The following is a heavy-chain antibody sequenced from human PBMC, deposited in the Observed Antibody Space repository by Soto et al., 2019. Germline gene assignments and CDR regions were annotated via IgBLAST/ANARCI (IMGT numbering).Heavy chain of an antibody. CDR1: GFTFSSYG. CDR3: AKEWDIVVVTAIRSGMDV. V-gene: IGHV3-30*18. CDR2: ISYDGSNI. Sequence: QVQLVESGGGMVQPGRSLRLSCAASGFTFSSYGMHWVRQAPGKGLEWVAVISYDGSNIYYADSVKGRFTISRDNSTNTLYLQMNRLREEDTPVYYCAKEWDIVVVTAIRSGMDVWGQGTTVTVS. D-gene: IGHD2-21*02. J-gene: IGHJ6*02.